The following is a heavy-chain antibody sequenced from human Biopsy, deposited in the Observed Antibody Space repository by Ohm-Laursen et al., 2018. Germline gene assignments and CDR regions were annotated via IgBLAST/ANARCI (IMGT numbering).Heavy chain of an antibody. J-gene: IGHJ3*01. D-gene: IGHD2/OR15-2a*01. CDR3: VGGQRGPPIGVTVPGDAFDL. Sequence: SSVKVSCQASGVTFDTYAFGWVRQAPGQGLEWMGGRIPYFNTIYYARNFQDRAVITADRSARTTDMQLSGLRPDDTAVYYCVGGQRGPPIGVTVPGDAFDLWGPGTMVTVSP. CDR2: RIPYFNTI. CDR1: GVTFDTYA. V-gene: IGHV1-69*01.